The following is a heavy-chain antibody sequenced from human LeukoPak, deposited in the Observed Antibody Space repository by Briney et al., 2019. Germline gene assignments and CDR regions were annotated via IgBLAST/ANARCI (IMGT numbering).Heavy chain of an antibody. CDR1: GGSISSHY. CDR3: ARSPRLGRYGYGPWELPVSYF. D-gene: IGHD1-26*01. V-gene: IGHV4-59*08. Sequence: SETLSLTCTVSGGSISSHYWSWIRQSPGKGLEWIGFMHYRGNTNSNPSLRSRVTISMDTSKNQFSLKLSSVTAAETAVYYCARSPRLGRYGYGPWELPVSYFWGQGTLVTVSS. J-gene: IGHJ4*02. CDR2: MHYRGNT.